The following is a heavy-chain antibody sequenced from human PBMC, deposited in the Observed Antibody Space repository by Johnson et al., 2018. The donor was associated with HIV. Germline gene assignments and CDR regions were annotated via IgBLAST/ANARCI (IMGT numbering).Heavy chain of an antibody. D-gene: IGHD5-18*01. CDR2: ISYDGTKK. CDR1: GFTFSSYA. CDR3: AKGGYSYGNAFDI. V-gene: IGHV3-30*04. J-gene: IGHJ3*02. Sequence: QVQLVESGGGLLQPGGSLRLSCAASGFTFSSYAMHWVRQAPGKGLEWVAVISYDGTKKNYADSVKGRFTISRDNSKNTLCLQMNSLRAEDTAVYYCAKGGYSYGNAFDIWGQGTMVTVSS.